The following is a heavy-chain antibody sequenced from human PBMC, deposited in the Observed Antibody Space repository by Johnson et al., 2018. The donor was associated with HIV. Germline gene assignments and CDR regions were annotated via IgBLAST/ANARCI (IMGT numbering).Heavy chain of an antibody. CDR1: GFIFTNFA. CDR2: VSYDGSTE. V-gene: IGHV3-30*04. J-gene: IGHJ3*01. Sequence: QVQLVESGGGVVQPGRSLRLACPVSGFIFTNFAMHWVRQAPGKGLEWVAVVSYDGSTEFYADSVQGRFTISRDNVKNSLYLQMDSLRPEDTAVYYCARSRHGGIQPSDAFDVWGQGTMVTVSS. CDR3: ARSRHGGIQPSDAFDV. D-gene: IGHD3-16*01.